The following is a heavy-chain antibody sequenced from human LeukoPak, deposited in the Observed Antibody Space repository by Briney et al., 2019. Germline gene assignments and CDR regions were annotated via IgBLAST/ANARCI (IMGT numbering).Heavy chain of an antibody. D-gene: IGHD3-9*01. CDR2: IYYSGST. CDR3: ARRDDIFPTPTYAFDI. Sequence: SETLSLTCTVSGGSISSYYWSWIRQPPGKGLEWIGYIYYSGSTDYNPSLKSRVTISVDTSKNQFSLKLSSVTAADTAVYYCARRDDIFPTPTYAFDIWGQGTMVTVSS. CDR1: GGSISSYY. V-gene: IGHV4-59*08. J-gene: IGHJ3*02.